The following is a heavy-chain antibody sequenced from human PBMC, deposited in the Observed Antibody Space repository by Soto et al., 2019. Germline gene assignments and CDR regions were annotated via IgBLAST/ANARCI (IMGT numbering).Heavy chain of an antibody. CDR2: IYYTGDT. D-gene: IGHD6-13*01. CDR3: ARGGRTAAAGVFDY. V-gene: IGHV4-31*03. CDR1: GGSISSGGYY. J-gene: IGHJ4*02. Sequence: QVQLQESGPGLVKPSQTLSLTCTVSGGSISSGGYYWNWIRQHPGKGLEWIGYIYYTGDTYYNPSLKRRVTTALDTSKNQFSLRLSSVTAADTAVYYCARGGRTAAAGVFDYWGQGTLVTVSS.